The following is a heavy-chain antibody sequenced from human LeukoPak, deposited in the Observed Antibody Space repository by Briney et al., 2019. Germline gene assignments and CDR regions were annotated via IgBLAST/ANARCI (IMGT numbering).Heavy chain of an antibody. J-gene: IGHJ3*02. D-gene: IGHD3-22*01. CDR3: ARDYDSSGYYYLGAFDI. V-gene: IGHV3-11*04. Sequence: GGSLRLSCAASGFTFSDYYMSWIRQAPGKGLEWVSYISSSGSTIYYADSVKGRFTISRENAKNSLYLQMNSLRAEDTAVYYCARDYDSSGYYYLGAFDIWGQGTMVTVSS. CDR1: GFTFSDYY. CDR2: ISSSGSTI.